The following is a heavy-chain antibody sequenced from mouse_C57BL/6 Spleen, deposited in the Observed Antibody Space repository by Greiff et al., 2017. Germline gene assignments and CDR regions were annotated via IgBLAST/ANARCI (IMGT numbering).Heavy chain of an antibody. J-gene: IGHJ4*01. Sequence: VQLQQSGPELVKPGASVKISCTASGYTFTDYYMNWVKQSHGKSLEWIGDINPNNGGTSYNKKFQGKATLTVDKSSSTASMELRSLTSEDSAVYYCVATTVVATEAMDYWGQGTSVTVSS. CDR2: INPNNGGT. V-gene: IGHV1-26*01. D-gene: IGHD1-1*01. CDR3: VATTVVATEAMDY. CDR1: GYTFTDYY.